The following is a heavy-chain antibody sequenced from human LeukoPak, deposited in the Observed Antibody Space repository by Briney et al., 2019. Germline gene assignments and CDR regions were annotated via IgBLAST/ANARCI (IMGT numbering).Heavy chain of an antibody. CDR1: GGSISSSTYY. CDR3: ARRPPALGAFDI. V-gene: IGHV4-39*01. Sequence: SETLSLTCTVSGGSISSSTYYWGWIRQPPGKGLEWIGSIYNSGSTYYNPSLKSRVTISADTSKNQFSLQLSSVTAADTAIYYCARRPPALGAFDIWGHGTMVTVSS. CDR2: IYNSGST. J-gene: IGHJ3*02.